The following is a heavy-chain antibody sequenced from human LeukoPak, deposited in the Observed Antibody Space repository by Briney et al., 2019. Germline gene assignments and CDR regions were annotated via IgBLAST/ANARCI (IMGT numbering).Heavy chain of an antibody. CDR3: ARDHRIGGS. CDR1: GFTFRSYG. Sequence: PGRSLRLSCEASGFTFRSYGMHWVRQAPGKGLEWVSVIYEDGSTFYADSVKGRFTISRDNSKNTLYLQMNSLRAEDTAVYYCARDHRIGGSWGQGTLVTVSS. V-gene: IGHV3-53*01. J-gene: IGHJ4*02. D-gene: IGHD3-16*01. CDR2: IYEDGST.